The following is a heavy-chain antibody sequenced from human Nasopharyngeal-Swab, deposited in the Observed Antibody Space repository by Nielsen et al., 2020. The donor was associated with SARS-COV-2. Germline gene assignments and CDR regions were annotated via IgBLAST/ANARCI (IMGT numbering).Heavy chain of an antibody. CDR2: ITWNSGNK. V-gene: IGHV3-9*01. Sequence: GGSLRLSCAASGFTFENYAMHWVRQPPGKGLEWVSGITWNSGNKGYAESVQGRFTISRDNARNSLYLQINSLRAEDTALYYCAKARRTDTYGFESFDYWGQGTLVTVSS. CDR1: GFTFENYA. D-gene: IGHD5-18*01. CDR3: AKARRTDTYGFESFDY. J-gene: IGHJ4*02.